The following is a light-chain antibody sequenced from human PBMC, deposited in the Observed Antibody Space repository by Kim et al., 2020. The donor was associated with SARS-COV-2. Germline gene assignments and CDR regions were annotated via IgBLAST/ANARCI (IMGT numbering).Light chain of an antibody. Sequence: DIQMTQSPSTLSASVGDRVTITCRASQSISTWLAWYQQKPGKAPQLLIQDASSLRSGVPSRFSGSGSGTEFTLTISSLQPDDFATYYCQQYNSYSHTFGQGTKLEI. CDR1: QSISTW. V-gene: IGKV1-5*01. CDR2: DAS. J-gene: IGKJ2*01. CDR3: QQYNSYSHT.